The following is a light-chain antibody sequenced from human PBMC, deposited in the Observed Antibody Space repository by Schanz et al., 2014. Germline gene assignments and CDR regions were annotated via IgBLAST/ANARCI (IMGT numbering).Light chain of an antibody. Sequence: QSVLTQPPSVSGAPGQTVTISCTGSSSNIGAGYDVHWYQQLPGTAPKLLIYGNSNRPSGVPDRFSGSKSGTSASLAITGLQAEDEADYYCAAWDDSLNGLFGGGTKLTVL. J-gene: IGLJ3*02. CDR2: GNS. V-gene: IGLV1-40*01. CDR3: AAWDDSLNGL. CDR1: SSNIGAGYD.